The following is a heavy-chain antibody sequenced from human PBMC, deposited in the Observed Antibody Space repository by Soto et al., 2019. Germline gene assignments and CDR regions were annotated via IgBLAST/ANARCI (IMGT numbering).Heavy chain of an antibody. CDR1: GYSFTSYW. J-gene: IGHJ4*02. Sequence: GESLKISCKGSGYSFTSYWIGWVRQMPGKGLEWMGIIYPGDSDTRYSPSFQGHVTISADKSISTAYLQWRSLEASDTAMYYCARHLYHDSSGIYSPFDFWGQGILVTVSS. CDR2: IYPGDSDT. CDR3: ARHLYHDSSGIYSPFDF. V-gene: IGHV5-51*01. D-gene: IGHD3-22*01.